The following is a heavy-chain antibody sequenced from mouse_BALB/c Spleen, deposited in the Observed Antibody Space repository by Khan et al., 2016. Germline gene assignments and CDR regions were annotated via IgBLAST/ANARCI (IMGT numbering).Heavy chain of an antibody. CDR1: GYSITSDYA. CDR3: ARCDYYGYVIDY. CDR2: ISYSGST. J-gene: IGHJ2*01. Sequence: EVQLQESGPGLVKPSQSLSLTCTVSGYSITSDYAWNWIRQFPGNKLEWMGYISYSGSTSYNPSLKSRISITRDTSKNQFFLQLNSVTTEDTATYYSARCDYYGYVIDYWGQGTTLTVSS. V-gene: IGHV3-2*02. D-gene: IGHD1-2*01.